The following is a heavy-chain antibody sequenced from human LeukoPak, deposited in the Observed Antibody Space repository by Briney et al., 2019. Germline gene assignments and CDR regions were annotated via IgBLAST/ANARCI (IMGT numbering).Heavy chain of an antibody. CDR3: ARGIVVVTARGDHYYYGMDV. V-gene: IGHV3-21*01. D-gene: IGHD2-21*02. J-gene: IGHJ6*02. CDR2: ISSSSSYI. CDR1: GFTFSSYS. Sequence: GGSLRLSCAASGFTFSSYSMNWVRQAPGKGLEWVSSISSSSSYIYYADSVKGRFTISRDNAKNSLYLQMNSLRAEDTAVYYCARGIVVVTARGDHYYYGMDVWGQGTTVTVSS.